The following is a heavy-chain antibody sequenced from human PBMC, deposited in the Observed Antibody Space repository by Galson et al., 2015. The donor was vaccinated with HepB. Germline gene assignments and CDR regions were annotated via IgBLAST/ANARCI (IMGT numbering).Heavy chain of an antibody. Sequence: SLRLSCAASGFTFSSYAMHWVRQAPGKGLEWVAVISYDGSNKYYADSVKGRFTISRDNSKNTLYLQMNSLRAEDTAVYYCARELWFGAFDIWGQGTMVTVSS. CDR3: ARELWFGAFDI. J-gene: IGHJ3*02. V-gene: IGHV3-30-3*01. D-gene: IGHD3-10*01. CDR2: ISYDGSNK. CDR1: GFTFSSYA.